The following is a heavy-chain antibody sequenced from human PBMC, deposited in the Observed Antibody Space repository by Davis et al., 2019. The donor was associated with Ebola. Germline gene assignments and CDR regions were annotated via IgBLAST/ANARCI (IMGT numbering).Heavy chain of an antibody. CDR3: AKGRYQLLLSPGMDV. V-gene: IGHV1-46*01. D-gene: IGHD2-2*01. Sequence: AASVKVSCKASGYTFTSYYIHWVRQAPGQGLEWMGIINPSGGSTSYAQKFQGRVTMTRDTSTSTVYMELSSLRSEDTALYYCAKGRYQLLLSPGMDVWGQGTTVTVSS. CDR1: GYTFTSYY. CDR2: INPSGGST. J-gene: IGHJ6*02.